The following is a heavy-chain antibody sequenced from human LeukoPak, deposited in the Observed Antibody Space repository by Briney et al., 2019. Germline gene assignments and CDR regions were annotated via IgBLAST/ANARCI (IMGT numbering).Heavy chain of an antibody. CDR2: INHSGST. Sequence: PSETLSLTCAVYGGSFSGYYWSWIRQPPGKGLEWIGEINHSGSTNYNPSLKSRVTISVDTSKNQFSLKLSSVTAADTAVYYCAGGMTAAAAYWGQGTLVTVSS. CDR3: AGGMTAAAAY. V-gene: IGHV4-34*01. CDR1: GGSFSGYY. D-gene: IGHD6-13*01. J-gene: IGHJ4*02.